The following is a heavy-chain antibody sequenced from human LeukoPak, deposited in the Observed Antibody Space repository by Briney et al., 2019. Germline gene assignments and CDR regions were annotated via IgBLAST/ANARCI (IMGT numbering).Heavy chain of an antibody. V-gene: IGHV3-23*01. J-gene: IGHJ4*02. CDR3: AKAEQGYSYGLDY. CDR2: ISGSGGST. Sequence: GGSLRLSCAASGFTFDDYAMHWVRQAPGKGLGWVSAISGSGGSTYYADSVKGRFTISRDNSKNTLYLQMNSLRAEDTAVYYCAKAEQGYSYGLDYWGQGTLVTVSS. CDR1: GFTFDDYA. D-gene: IGHD5-18*01.